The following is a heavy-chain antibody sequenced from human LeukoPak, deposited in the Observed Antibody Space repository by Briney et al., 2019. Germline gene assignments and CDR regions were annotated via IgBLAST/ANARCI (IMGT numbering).Heavy chain of an antibody. V-gene: IGHV1-46*01. Sequence: GASVKVSCKTSGYNFTNYYMHWVQQAPGHGLEWMGIMNPSGDTTTYAEKFQGRVTMTRDTSTSTVYMELSSLRSEDTAVYYCARGGALRYFEWFSAYWGQGTLVTVSS. CDR1: GYNFTNYY. CDR2: MNPSGDTT. D-gene: IGHD3-9*01. J-gene: IGHJ4*02. CDR3: ARGGALRYFEWFSAY.